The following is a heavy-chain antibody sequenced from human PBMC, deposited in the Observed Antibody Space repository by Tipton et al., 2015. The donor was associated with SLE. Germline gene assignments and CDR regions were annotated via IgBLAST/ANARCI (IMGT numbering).Heavy chain of an antibody. CDR1: GYTFTGYY. V-gene: IGHV1-2*06. CDR2: INPNSGGA. Sequence: QLVQSGAEVKKTGASVKVSCKASGYTFTGYYMHWVRQAPGQGLGWMGRINPNSGGAYYAQKFQGRVTMTRDTSISTAYMEVSRLRSDDTAVYYCAATLTDYYFDYWGQGTLVTVSS. CDR3: AATLTDYYFDY. D-gene: IGHD3/OR15-3a*01. J-gene: IGHJ4*02.